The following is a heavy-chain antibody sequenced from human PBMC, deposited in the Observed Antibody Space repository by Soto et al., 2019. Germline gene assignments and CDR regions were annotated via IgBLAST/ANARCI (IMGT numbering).Heavy chain of an antibody. D-gene: IGHD2-2*01. J-gene: IGHJ4*02. V-gene: IGHV3-21*01. Sequence: LRLSCTVSGFAFNNYGINWVRQAPGKGLEWVSSISKSDYTYYSDSVKGRFTISRDNAKNSVSLQMNTLRVEDTAVYYCAREDSIIIPAVSDFWGQGTLVTGSS. CDR1: GFAFNNYG. CDR3: AREDSIIIPAVSDF. CDR2: ISKSDYT.